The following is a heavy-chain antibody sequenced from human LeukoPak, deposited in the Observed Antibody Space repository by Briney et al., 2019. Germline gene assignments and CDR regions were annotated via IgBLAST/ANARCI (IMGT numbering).Heavy chain of an antibody. J-gene: IGHJ4*02. CDR2: ISGGAGST. CDR3: ASDSSSSFPNYLDY. Sequence: GGSLRVSCAASGFTFSSYAMSWVRQAPGKGLEWVSAISGGAGSTNYADSVKGRFTISRGNSRNTLYLQMNSLRAEDTAVYYCASDSSSSFPNYLDYWGQGTLVTVSS. D-gene: IGHD6-6*01. CDR1: GFTFSSYA. V-gene: IGHV3-23*01.